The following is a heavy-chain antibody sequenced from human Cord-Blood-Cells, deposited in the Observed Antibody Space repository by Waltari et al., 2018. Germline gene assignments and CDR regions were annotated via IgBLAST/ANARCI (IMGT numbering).Heavy chain of an antibody. V-gene: IGHV4-34*01. CDR3: ARRGIAAAGTGGVDY. CDR1: GGSFSGYY. D-gene: IGHD6-13*01. Sequence: QVQLQQWGAGLLKPSETLSLTCAVYGGSFSGYYWSWIRQPPGKGLAWIGEINHSGSTNYNPSLKSRVTISVDTSKNQFSLKLSSVTAADTAVYYCARRGIAAAGTGGVDYWGQGTLVTVSS. CDR2: INHSGST. J-gene: IGHJ4*02.